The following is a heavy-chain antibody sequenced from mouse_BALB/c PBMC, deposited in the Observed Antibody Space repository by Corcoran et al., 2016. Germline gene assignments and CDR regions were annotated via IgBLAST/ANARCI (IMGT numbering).Heavy chain of an antibody. Sequence: QIQLVQSGPGLKKPGETVRVSCKTSGYTFTNYGMNWVKQATGKGLKGMGWINTYTGEPTYADDFKGRVAFSSETSASTAYLQINNLKNEDTATYFCAIEPYAMDYWGQGNSVTVSS. CDR3: AIEPYAMDY. V-gene: IGHV9-3-1*01. D-gene: IGHD6-1*01. CDR1: GYTFTNYG. J-gene: IGHJ4*01. CDR2: INTYTGEP.